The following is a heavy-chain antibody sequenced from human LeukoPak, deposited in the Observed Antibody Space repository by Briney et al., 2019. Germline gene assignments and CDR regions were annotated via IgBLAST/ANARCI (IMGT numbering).Heavy chain of an antibody. CDR1: GYTFTSYY. V-gene: IGHV1-46*01. CDR2: INPSGGST. Sequence: GASVKVSCKASGYTFTSYYMHWVRQAPGQGLEWMGIINPSGGSTSYAQKFQGRVTMTTDTSTSTAYMELRSLRSDDTAVYYCARSMTTVTYWYFDLWGRGTLVTVSS. D-gene: IGHD4-17*01. CDR3: ARSMTTVTYWYFDL. J-gene: IGHJ2*01.